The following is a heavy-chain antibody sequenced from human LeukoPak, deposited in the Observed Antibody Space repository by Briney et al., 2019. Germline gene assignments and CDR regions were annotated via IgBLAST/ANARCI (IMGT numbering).Heavy chain of an antibody. CDR2: INPNSGGT. V-gene: IGHV1-2*02. D-gene: IGHD3-22*01. Sequence: ASVKVSCKASGGTFSSYAISWVRQAPGQGLEWMGWINPNSGGTNYAQKFQGRVTMTRDTSISTAYMELSRLRSDDTAVYYCARSGTYYYDSSGYYLDYWGQGTLVTVSS. CDR1: GGTFSSYA. J-gene: IGHJ4*02. CDR3: ARSGTYYYDSSGYYLDY.